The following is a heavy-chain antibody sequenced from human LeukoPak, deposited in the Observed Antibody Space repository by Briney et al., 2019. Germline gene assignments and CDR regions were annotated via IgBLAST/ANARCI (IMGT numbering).Heavy chain of an antibody. CDR1: GFTFSSYA. V-gene: IGHV3-21*04. J-gene: IGHJ4*02. CDR2: ISSSSSYI. CDR3: TSYYYGSGSPNPPNDY. Sequence: GRSLRLSCAASGFTFSSYAMHWVRQAPGKGLEWVSSISSSSSYIYYADSVKGRFTISRDNAKNSLYLQMNSLKTEDTAVYYCTSYYYGSGSPNPPNDYWGQGTLVTVSS. D-gene: IGHD3-10*01.